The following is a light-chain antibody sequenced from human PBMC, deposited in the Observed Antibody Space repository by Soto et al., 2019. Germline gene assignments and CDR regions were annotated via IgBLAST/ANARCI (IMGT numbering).Light chain of an antibody. J-gene: IGKJ1*01. CDR1: QSVSSN. CDR2: GAS. Sequence: IVMAQAXVTVVFSPQEXXXXXXXLSQSVSSNLAWYQQKXGQAPRLLTYGASXPATGTPATLTPSASGTEFTLTISCPHSEDFPLYYCPQYNNWPRPFGQGSKVDIK. V-gene: IGKV3-15*01. CDR3: PQYNNWPRP.